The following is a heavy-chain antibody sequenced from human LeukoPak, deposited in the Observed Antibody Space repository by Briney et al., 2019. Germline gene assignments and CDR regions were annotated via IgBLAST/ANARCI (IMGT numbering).Heavy chain of an antibody. J-gene: IGHJ4*02. CDR1: GGSISSSVYY. CDR3: ARSRHTYEYDGSGSGVLDY. D-gene: IGHD3-22*01. CDR2: T. Sequence: PSETLSLTCTVSGGSISSSVYYWGWIRQPPRKGLEWIGSTYSNPSPNTRVTLSVDTSGNQFSLKMSSVTAADTAVYFCARSRHTYEYDGSGSGVLDYWGQGIRVTVSP. V-gene: IGHV4-61*05.